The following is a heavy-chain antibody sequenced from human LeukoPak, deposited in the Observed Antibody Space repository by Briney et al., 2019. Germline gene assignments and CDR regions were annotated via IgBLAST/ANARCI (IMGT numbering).Heavy chain of an antibody. D-gene: IGHD3-3*01. V-gene: IGHV3-7*01. CDR3: ARGPPYDFWSGYYRGAFDI. CDR1: GFTFSNNW. J-gene: IGHJ3*02. CDR2: IKQDGSEK. Sequence: GGSLRLACAASGFTFSNNWMSWVRQAPGKGLEWVANIKQDGSEKYYVDSVKGRFTISRDNAENSLDLQMNNLRAEDTAVYYCARGPPYDFWSGYYRGAFDIWGQGTMVTVSS.